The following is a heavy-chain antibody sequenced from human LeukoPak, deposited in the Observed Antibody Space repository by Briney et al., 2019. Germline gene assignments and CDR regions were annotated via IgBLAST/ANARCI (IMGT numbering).Heavy chain of an antibody. CDR1: GFTFRNYA. V-gene: IGHV3-23*01. CDR2: ISGSGGST. D-gene: IGHD3-22*01. CDR3: AKETMIVVVPYNDY. Sequence: GGSLRLSCAASGFTFRNYAMSWVRQAPGKGLEWVSAISGSGGSTYYADSVKGRFTISRDNSKNTLYLQMNSLRAEDTAVYYCAKETMIVVVPYNDYWGQGTLVTVSS. J-gene: IGHJ4*02.